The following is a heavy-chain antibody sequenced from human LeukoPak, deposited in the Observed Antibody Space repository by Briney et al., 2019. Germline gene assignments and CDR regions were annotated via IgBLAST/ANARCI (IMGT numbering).Heavy chain of an antibody. CDR1: EFTFSGSA. J-gene: IGHJ4*02. CDR3: LTGPLDY. V-gene: IGHV3-73*01. CDR2: IRSKANNYAT. Sequence: GGSLKLSCEASEFTFSGSAMYWVRQASGRGLEWLGRIRSKANNYATAYAASVKGRFTISRDDSKNTAYLQMNSLKTEDTAVYYCLTGPLDYWGQGTPVTVSS.